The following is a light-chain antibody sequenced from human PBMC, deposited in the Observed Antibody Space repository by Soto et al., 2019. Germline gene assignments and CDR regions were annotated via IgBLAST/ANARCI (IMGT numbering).Light chain of an antibody. CDR2: DAS. CDR3: QQRSNWWT. V-gene: IGKV3-11*01. CDR1: QSVSSY. Sequence: DIVLPQPPTTLSLSPGVRATLSFRASQSVSSYLAWYQQEPGQAPRLLIYDASNRATGIPARFSGSGSGTDFTLTISSLEPEDFAVYYCQQRSNWWTFGQGTKV. J-gene: IGKJ1*01.